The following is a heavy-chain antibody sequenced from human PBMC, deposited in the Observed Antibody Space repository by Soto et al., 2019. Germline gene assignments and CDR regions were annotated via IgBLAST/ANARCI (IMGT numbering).Heavy chain of an antibody. V-gene: IGHV1-18*01. CDR1: GYAFTSYG. J-gene: IGHJ4*02. Sequence: QVQLVQSGAEVKKPGASVTVSCKASGYAFTSYGITWVRQAPGQGLEWMGWISGYNGNTNYAQKLQGRVTMTKDTSTSTAYMELRSLRSDDTAVYYCARGPMTTVSPPAFYWGQGTWSPSPQ. CDR3: ARGPMTTVSPPAFY. D-gene: IGHD4-17*01. CDR2: ISGYNGNT.